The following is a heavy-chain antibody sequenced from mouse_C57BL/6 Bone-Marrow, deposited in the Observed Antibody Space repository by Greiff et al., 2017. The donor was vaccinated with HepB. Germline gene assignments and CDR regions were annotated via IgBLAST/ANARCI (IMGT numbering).Heavy chain of an antibody. D-gene: IGHD4-1*02. CDR1: GYTFTSYW. CDR3: ASESSSTGTDDY. Sequence: QVQLQQPGAELVKPGASVKLSCKASGYTFTSYWMHWVKQRPGQGLEWIGMIHPNSGRTNYNEKFKSKATLTVDKSSSTAYMQLSSLTYEDSAVYYCASESSSTGTDDYWGQGTTLTVSS. J-gene: IGHJ2*01. V-gene: IGHV1-64*01. CDR2: IHPNSGRT.